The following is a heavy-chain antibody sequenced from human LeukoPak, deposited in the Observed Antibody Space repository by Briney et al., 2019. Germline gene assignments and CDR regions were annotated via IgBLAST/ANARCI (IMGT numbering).Heavy chain of an antibody. CDR3: AKVMIPYSSGKASVDY. V-gene: IGHV3-33*06. D-gene: IGHD6-19*01. CDR2: IWYDGSNK. J-gene: IGHJ4*02. CDR1: GFTFSSYG. Sequence: SGRSLRLSCAASGFTFSSYGMHWVPQAPGKGLEWVAVIWYDGSNKYYTDSVKGRFTISRDNSKNTLYLQMNSLRAEDTAVYYCAKVMIPYSSGKASVDYWGQGTLVTVSS.